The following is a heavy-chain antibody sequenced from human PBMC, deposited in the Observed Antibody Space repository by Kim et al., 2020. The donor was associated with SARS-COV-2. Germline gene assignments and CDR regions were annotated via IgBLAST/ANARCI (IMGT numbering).Heavy chain of an antibody. CDR1: GGSISSSSYY. D-gene: IGHD6-19*01. CDR3: ARAYLGSIAVAGTKTNWFDP. J-gene: IGHJ5*02. CDR2: IYYSGST. Sequence: SETLSLTCTVSGGSISSSSYYWGWIRQPPGKGLEWIGSIYYSGSTYYNPSLKSRVTISVDTSKNQFSLKLSSVTAADTAVYYCARAYLGSIAVAGTKTNWFDPWGQGTLVTVSS. V-gene: IGHV4-39*07.